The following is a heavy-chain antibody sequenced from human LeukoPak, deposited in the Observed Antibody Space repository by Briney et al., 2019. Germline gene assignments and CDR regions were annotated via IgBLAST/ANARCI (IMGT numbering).Heavy chain of an antibody. Sequence: TSETLSLTCTVSGDSISSYYWTWIRQPAGKGLEWIGRMHTSGSTNYNPSLKSRVTMSVDTSTNGFSLTLSSVTAADTAVYYCARVVSSYYDILTGYSNWLDPWAREPWSSSPQ. J-gene: IGHJ5*02. D-gene: IGHD3-9*01. V-gene: IGHV4-4*07. CDR3: ARVVSSYYDILTGYSNWLDP. CDR1: GDSISSYY. CDR2: MHTSGST.